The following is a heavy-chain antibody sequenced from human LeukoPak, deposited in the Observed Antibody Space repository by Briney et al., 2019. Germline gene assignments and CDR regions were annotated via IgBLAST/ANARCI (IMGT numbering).Heavy chain of an antibody. CDR2: ISSSSSYI. Sequence: GGSLRLSCAASGYTFSSYWLHWVRQAPGKGLEWVSSISSSSSYIYSADSVKGRLTISRDNAKSSLYLQMNSLRVEDTAVYYCARDRWEDEYGDYAYWGQGTLVTVSS. V-gene: IGHV3-21*01. CDR1: GYTFSSYW. J-gene: IGHJ4*02. D-gene: IGHD4-17*01. CDR3: ARDRWEDEYGDYAY.